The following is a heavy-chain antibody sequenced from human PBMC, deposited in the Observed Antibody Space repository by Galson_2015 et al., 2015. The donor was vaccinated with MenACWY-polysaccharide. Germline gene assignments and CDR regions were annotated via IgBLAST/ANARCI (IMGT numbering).Heavy chain of an antibody. CDR2: INHSGST. D-gene: IGHD2-2*01. CDR1: GGSFSGYY. CDR3: ARAPLFVVVPAARTTGWFDP. J-gene: IGHJ5*02. Sequence: ETLSLTCAVYGGSFSGYYWSWIRQPPGKGLEWIGEINHSGSTNYNPSLKSRVTISVDTSKNQFSLKLSSVTAADTAVYYCARAPLFVVVPAARTTGWFDPWGQGTLVTVSS. V-gene: IGHV4-34*01.